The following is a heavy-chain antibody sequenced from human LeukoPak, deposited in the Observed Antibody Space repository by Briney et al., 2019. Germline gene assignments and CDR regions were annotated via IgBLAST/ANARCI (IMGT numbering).Heavy chain of an antibody. D-gene: IGHD3-16*02. CDR2: ISGSGGST. CDR1: RFTFSSYA. J-gene: IGHJ4*02. V-gene: IGHV3-23*01. Sequence: PGGSLRLSCAASRFTFSSYAMSWVRQAPGKGLEWVSAISGSGGSTYYADSVKGRFTISRDNSKNTLYLQMNSLRAEDTAAYYCAKGDYVWGSYRAFDYWGQGTLVTVSS. CDR3: AKGDYVWGSYRAFDY.